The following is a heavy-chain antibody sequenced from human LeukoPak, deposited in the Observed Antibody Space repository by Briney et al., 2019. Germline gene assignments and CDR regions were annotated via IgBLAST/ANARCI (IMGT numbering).Heavy chain of an antibody. D-gene: IGHD3-10*01. Sequence: SETLSLTCTVSGGSISSSSYYWGWIRQPPGKGLEWIGSIYYSGSTYYSPSLKSRVTISVDTSKSQFSLRLSSVTAADTAVYYCARLTMVRGIIGLDPWGQGTLVTVSS. V-gene: IGHV4-39*01. CDR1: GGSISSSSYY. CDR3: ARLTMVRGIIGLDP. J-gene: IGHJ5*02. CDR2: IYYSGST.